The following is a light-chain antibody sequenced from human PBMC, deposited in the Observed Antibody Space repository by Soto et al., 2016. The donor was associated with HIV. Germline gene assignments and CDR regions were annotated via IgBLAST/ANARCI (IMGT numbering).Light chain of an antibody. Sequence: SYELTQPPSVSEAPGKTASITCGGYNIGSKTVHWYQQKPGQAPVLVVYEDSERPSGTPERFSGSNSGNTATLTITRVESGDEADYYCQVWDRDSDHYVFGGGTKLTVL. CDR3: QVWDRDSDHYV. CDR2: EDS. V-gene: IGLV3-21*03. J-gene: IGLJ2*01. CDR1: NIGSKT.